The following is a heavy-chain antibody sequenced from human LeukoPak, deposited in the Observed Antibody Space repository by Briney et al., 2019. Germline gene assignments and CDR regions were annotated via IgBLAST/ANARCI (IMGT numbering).Heavy chain of an antibody. CDR1: GGPISSYY. Sequence: SETLSLTCSVSGGPISSYYWNWIRQPAGKGLEWIGRISPSGSTNYSPSLKRRGTMSLATSKNQVSLRLTSVTAADTAIYYCARDENRITIFGVVISVWFDPWGPGTLVTVSS. J-gene: IGHJ5*02. V-gene: IGHV4-4*07. CDR2: ISPSGST. CDR3: ARDENRITIFGVVISVWFDP. D-gene: IGHD3-3*01.